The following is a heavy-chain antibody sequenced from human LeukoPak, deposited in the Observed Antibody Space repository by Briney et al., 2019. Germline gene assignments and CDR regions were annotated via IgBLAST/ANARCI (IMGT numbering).Heavy chain of an antibody. D-gene: IGHD1-14*01. Sequence: PSETLSLTCTVSGGSISSISYYWGWIRQPPGKGLEWIGSIYYSGSTYYNPSLKSRVTMSVDTSKNQFSLKLSSVTAADTAVYYCARLSPRRRWGNHPYNIWGQGTMVTVSS. J-gene: IGHJ3*02. CDR1: GGSISSISYY. CDR2: IYYSGST. V-gene: IGHV4-39*07. CDR3: ARLSPRRRWGNHPYNI.